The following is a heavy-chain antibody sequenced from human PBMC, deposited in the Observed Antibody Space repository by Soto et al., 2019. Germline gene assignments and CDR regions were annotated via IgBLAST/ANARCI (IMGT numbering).Heavy chain of an antibody. Sequence: PSETLSLPCTVSGYSIRNGYYWGWIRQPPGKGLDWIGTIYHSGSTYYNPSLKSRVTISVDASENHFSLKLSSVTAADTAVYYCARVGPYCGGDCYSPPPGGEGTLVTVSS. D-gene: IGHD2-21*02. V-gene: IGHV4-38-2*02. CDR2: IYHSGST. CDR3: ARVGPYCGGDCYSPPP. CDR1: GYSIRNGYY. J-gene: IGHJ5*02.